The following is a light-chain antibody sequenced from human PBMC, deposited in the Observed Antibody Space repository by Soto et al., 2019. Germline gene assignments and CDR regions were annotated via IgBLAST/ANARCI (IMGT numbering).Light chain of an antibody. CDR2: DAS. J-gene: IGKJ1*01. CDR1: QSISRW. V-gene: IGKV1-5*01. Sequence: DIQMTQSPSTLSASVGDRVTITCRASQSISRWLAWFQQKPGKAPRILIFDASTLGRGVPSRFSGSGSGTEFTLTISSLQPDDFATYYCPQYNDYLTWTFGQGTKVEIK. CDR3: PQYNDYLTWT.